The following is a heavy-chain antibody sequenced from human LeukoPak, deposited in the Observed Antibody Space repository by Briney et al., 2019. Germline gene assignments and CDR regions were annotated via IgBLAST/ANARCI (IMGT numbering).Heavy chain of an antibody. V-gene: IGHV1-69*05. CDR1: GGTFSSYA. Sequence: VASVKVSCKASGGTFSSYAISWVRQAPGQGLEWMGGIIPIFGTANYAQKFQGRVTMTRDTSTSTVYMELSSLRSEDTAVYYCARGDSTYGSGSYWGYFDYWGQGTLVTVSS. CDR3: ARGDSTYGSGSYWGYFDY. CDR2: IIPIFGTA. D-gene: IGHD3-10*01. J-gene: IGHJ4*02.